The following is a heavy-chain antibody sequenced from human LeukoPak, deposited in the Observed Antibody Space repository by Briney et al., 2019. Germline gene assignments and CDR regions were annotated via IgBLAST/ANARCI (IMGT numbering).Heavy chain of an antibody. CDR1: GGSISSSSYY. J-gene: IGHJ4*02. CDR2: IYYSGST. Sequence: SETLSLTCTASGGSISSSSYYWRWIRQPPGKGLEWIGSIYYSGSTYYNPSLKSRVTISVDTSKNQFSLKLSSVTAADTAVHYCARNVGSGYLYYFDYWGQGTLVTVSS. CDR3: ARNVGSGYLYYFDY. V-gene: IGHV4-39*01. D-gene: IGHD3-22*01.